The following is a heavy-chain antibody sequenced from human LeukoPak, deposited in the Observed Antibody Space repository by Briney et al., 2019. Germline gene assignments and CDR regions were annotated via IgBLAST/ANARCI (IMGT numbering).Heavy chain of an antibody. D-gene: IGHD5-24*01. J-gene: IGHJ4*02. Sequence: GGSLKLSCAASGFMFSSNWMSWVRLAPGKGLEWVANIKEDGTETYYVDSVKGRFTISRDNAKNSLYLQMNSLRVEDTAVYYCAKEGRSLQTYWGQGTLVTVSS. V-gene: IGHV3-7*03. CDR2: IKEDGTET. CDR1: GFMFSSNW. CDR3: AKEGRSLQTY.